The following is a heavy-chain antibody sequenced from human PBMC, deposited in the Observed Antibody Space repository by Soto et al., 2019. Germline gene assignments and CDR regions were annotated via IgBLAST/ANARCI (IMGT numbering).Heavy chain of an antibody. Sequence: HPGGSLRLSCAATKFTFRNYIMGWVRQAPGKGLEWVSSISVSGTTTLYADFVKGRFTISRDNSENTLYLQMNSLRAEDTAVYYCAKSYDTLSSPRTFAHWGQGTLVTVSS. CDR2: ISVSGTTT. CDR1: KFTFRNYI. D-gene: IGHD3-16*01. CDR3: AKSYDTLSSPRTFAH. V-gene: IGHV3-23*01. J-gene: IGHJ4*02.